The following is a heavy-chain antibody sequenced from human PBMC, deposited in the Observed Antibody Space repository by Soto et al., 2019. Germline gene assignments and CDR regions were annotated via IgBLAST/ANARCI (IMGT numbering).Heavy chain of an antibody. V-gene: IGHV4-28*01. CDR2: IFYSGST. CDR3: ARTHNIAVAGYFDY. J-gene: IGHJ4*02. Sequence: SETLSLTCAVSGYSISSSNWWGWIRQPPGKGLEWIGYIFYSGSTYYNPSLKSRVTMSVDTSKNQFSLKLSSVTAVDTAVYYCARTHNIAVAGYFDYWGQGTLVTVSS. CDR1: GYSISSSNW. D-gene: IGHD6-19*01.